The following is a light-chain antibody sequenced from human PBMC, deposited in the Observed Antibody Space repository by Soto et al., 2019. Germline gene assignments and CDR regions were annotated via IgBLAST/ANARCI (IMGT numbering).Light chain of an antibody. Sequence: QSVLTQPASVSGSPGQSITISCTGTSSDFGSYNLVSWYQQHPGKAPKLMIYEVSKRPSGVSNRFSGSKSGNTASLTISGLQAEDEADYYCCSYAGSSTFDVVFGGGTKLTVL. CDR1: SSDFGSYNL. V-gene: IGLV2-23*02. CDR2: EVS. J-gene: IGLJ2*01. CDR3: CSYAGSSTFDVV.